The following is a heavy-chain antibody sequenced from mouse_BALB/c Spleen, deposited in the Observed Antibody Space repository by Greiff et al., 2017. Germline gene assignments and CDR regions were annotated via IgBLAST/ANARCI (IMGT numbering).Heavy chain of an antibody. CDR1: GYTFTSYT. V-gene: IGHV1-4*02. D-gene: IGHD3-1*01. CDR2: INPSSGYT. J-gene: IGHJ3*01. Sequence: QVQLKQSAAELARPGASVKMSCKASGYTFTSYTMHWVKQRPGQGLEWIGYINPSSGYTEYNQKFKDKTTLTADKSSSTAYMQLSSLTSEDSAVYYCARAGYWVRFAYWGQGTLVTVSA. CDR3: ARAGYWVRFAY.